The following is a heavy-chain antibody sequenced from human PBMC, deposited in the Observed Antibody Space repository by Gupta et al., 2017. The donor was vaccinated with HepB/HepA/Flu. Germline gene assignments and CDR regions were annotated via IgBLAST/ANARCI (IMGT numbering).Heavy chain of an antibody. J-gene: IGHJ6*02. CDR1: GGSISSYY. Sequence: QVQLQESGPGLVKPSETLSLTCTVSGGSISSYYWSWIRQPPGKGLEWIGYIYYSGSTNYNPSLKSRVTISVDTSKNQFSLKLSSVTAADTAVYYCARRNGSGSYRLSYYYYYGMDVWGQGTTVTVSS. V-gene: IGHV4-59*01. CDR2: IYYSGST. D-gene: IGHD3-10*01. CDR3: ARRNGSGSYRLSYYYYYGMDV.